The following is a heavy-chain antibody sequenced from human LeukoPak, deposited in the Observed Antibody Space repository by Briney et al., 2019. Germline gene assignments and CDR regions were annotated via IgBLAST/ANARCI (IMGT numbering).Heavy chain of an antibody. J-gene: IGHJ4*02. D-gene: IGHD3-22*01. CDR3: ARQDHDSSGFDY. Sequence: GESLKISCKASGFRFSDQWIGWVRQKPGKDLEWMGIIYPDGSHTAYSPSFQGQVTISADRSITTAYLQWSSLKASDTAMYYCARQDHDSSGFDYWGQGTLVTVSS. CDR1: GFRFSDQW. V-gene: IGHV5-51*01. CDR2: IYPDGSHT.